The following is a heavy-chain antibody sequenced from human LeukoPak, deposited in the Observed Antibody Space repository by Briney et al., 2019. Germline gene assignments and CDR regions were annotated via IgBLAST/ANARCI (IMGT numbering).Heavy chain of an antibody. D-gene: IGHD7-27*01. CDR1: GGSISSYY. CDR3: ARHGMGIRWFDP. CDR2: IYYSGST. J-gene: IGHJ5*02. V-gene: IGHV4-59*08. Sequence: SETLSLTCTVSGGSISSYYWSWIRQPPGKGLEWIGYIYYSGSTNYNPSLKSRVTISVDTSKNQFSLKPSSVTAADTAVYYCARHGMGIRWFDPWGQGTLVTVSS.